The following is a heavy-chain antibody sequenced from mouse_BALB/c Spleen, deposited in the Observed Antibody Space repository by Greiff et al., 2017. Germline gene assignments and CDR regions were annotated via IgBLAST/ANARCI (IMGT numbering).Heavy chain of an antibody. V-gene: IGHV1-84*02. Sequence: VQLQESGPELVKPGASVKISCKASGYTFTDYYINWVKQKPGQGLEWIGWIYPGSGNTKYNEKFKGKATLTVDTSSSTAYMQLSSLTSEDTAVYFCARYYGSSPYYFDYWGQGTTLTVSS. CDR2: IYPGSGNT. D-gene: IGHD1-1*01. CDR3: ARYYGSSPYYFDY. CDR1: GYTFTDYY. J-gene: IGHJ2*01.